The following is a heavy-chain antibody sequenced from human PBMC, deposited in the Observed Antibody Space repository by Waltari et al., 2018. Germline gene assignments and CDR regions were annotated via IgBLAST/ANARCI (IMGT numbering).Heavy chain of an antibody. J-gene: IGHJ6*02. CDR3: ARGFGMDSSSWRYYYYYGMDV. V-gene: IGHV3-48*03. CDR2: ISSSGSTI. D-gene: IGHD6-13*01. Sequence: EVQLVESGGGLVQPGGSLRLSCAASGFTFSSYEMNWVRQAPGKGLEWVSYISSSGSTIYYADSGKGRFTISRDNAKNSLYLQMNSLRAEDTAVYYCARGFGMDSSSWRYYYYYGMDVWGQGTTVTVSS. CDR1: GFTFSSYE.